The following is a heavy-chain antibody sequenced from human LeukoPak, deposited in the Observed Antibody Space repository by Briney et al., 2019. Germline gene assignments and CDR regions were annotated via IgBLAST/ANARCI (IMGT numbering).Heavy chain of an antibody. V-gene: IGHV3-48*03. CDR2: ISSSGSTI. J-gene: IGHJ3*02. CDR3: ALSPGFLGYDSSGYRPMDAFDI. D-gene: IGHD3-22*01. CDR1: GFTFSSYE. Sequence: GGSLRLSCAASGFTFSSYEMNWVRQAPGKGLEWVSYISSSGSTIYYADSVKGRFTISRDNAKNSLYLQMNSLRAEDTAVYYCALSPGFLGYDSSGYRPMDAFDIWGQGTMVAVSS.